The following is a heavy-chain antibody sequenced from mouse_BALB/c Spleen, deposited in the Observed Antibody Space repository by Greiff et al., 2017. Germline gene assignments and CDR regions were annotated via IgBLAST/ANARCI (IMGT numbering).Heavy chain of an antibody. CDR1: GFSLTGYG. V-gene: IGHV2-6-7*01. Sequence: QVQLQESGPGLVAPSQSLSITCTVSGFSLTGYGVTWVRQPPGKGLEWLGMIWGDGSTDYNSALKSRLSISKDNSKSQVFLKMNSLQTDDTARYYCARDMAGNWYFDVWGAGTTVTVSS. CDR3: ARDMAGNWYFDV. J-gene: IGHJ1*01. D-gene: IGHD1-1*02. CDR2: IWGDGST.